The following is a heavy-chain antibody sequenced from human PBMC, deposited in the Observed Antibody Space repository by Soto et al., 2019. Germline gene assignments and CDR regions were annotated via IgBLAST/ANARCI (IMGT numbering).Heavy chain of an antibody. Sequence: QVELQQWGPGLVKPSETLSLTCTIHDGSFIGYFWSWIRQSPEKGLEWIGEINHSGRTSYNLSLRSRVTIAVDTSNNQFSLKLTSVTAADPAVYYCARGYVRATAYFDAWGQGSPVTVSS. CDR3: ARGYVRATAYFDA. D-gene: IGHD2-21*02. CDR1: DGSFIGYF. V-gene: IGHV4-34*01. CDR2: INHSGRT. J-gene: IGHJ4*02.